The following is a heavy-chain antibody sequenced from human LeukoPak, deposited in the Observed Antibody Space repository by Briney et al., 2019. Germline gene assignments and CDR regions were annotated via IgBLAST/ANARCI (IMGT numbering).Heavy chain of an antibody. D-gene: IGHD6-13*01. Sequence: SETLSLTCAVSGYSISSGYYWTWIRQPPGKGLEWIGSLYHSDSIYYNPSLESRVTMSVDTSKNQFSLKLSFVTAADTAVYYCARQHDSYHYYYVDVWGKGTTVTVSS. CDR1: GYSISSGYY. J-gene: IGHJ6*03. V-gene: IGHV4-38-2*01. CDR3: ARQHDSYHYYYVDV. CDR2: LYHSDSI.